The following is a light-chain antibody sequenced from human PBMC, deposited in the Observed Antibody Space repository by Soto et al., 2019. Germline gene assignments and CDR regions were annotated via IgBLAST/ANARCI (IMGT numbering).Light chain of an antibody. CDR3: SSFAGTNHCVV. Sequence: QSVLTQPPSASGSLGQSVTISCSGITTDVGGYNYVSWFQQHPGKAPKLIIYDVTKRPSGVPDRFSGSRSGNTASLTVSGLQGEDEADYYCSSFAGTNHCVVFGGGTKLTVL. J-gene: IGLJ2*01. CDR1: TTDVGGYNY. V-gene: IGLV2-8*01. CDR2: DVT.